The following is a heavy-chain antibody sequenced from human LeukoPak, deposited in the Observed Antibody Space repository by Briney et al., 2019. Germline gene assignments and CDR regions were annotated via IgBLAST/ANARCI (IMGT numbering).Heavy chain of an antibody. V-gene: IGHV3-15*01. Sequence: GGSLRLSCAASGFTFSGSAMHWVRQASGKGLEWVGRVKSKTDGGTTDYAAPVKGRFTISRDDSKNTLYLQMNSLKTEDTAVYYCTTHQYYYDSSGYYLYFDYWGQGTLVTVSS. CDR1: GFTFSGSA. J-gene: IGHJ4*02. D-gene: IGHD3-22*01. CDR2: VKSKTDGGTT. CDR3: TTHQYYYDSSGYYLYFDY.